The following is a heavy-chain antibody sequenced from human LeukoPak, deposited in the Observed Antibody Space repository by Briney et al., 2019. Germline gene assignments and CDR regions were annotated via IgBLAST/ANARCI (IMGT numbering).Heavy chain of an antibody. CDR3: AASRYYYDSSGPGGYYYGMDV. CDR2: IIPIFGTA. D-gene: IGHD3-22*01. Sequence: SVKVSCKASGGTFISYAISWVRQAPGQGLEWMGGIIPIFGTANYAQKFQGRVTITADESTSTAYMELSSLRSEDTAVYYCAASRYYYDSSGPGGYYYGMDVWGQGTTVTVSS. V-gene: IGHV1-69*13. J-gene: IGHJ6*02. CDR1: GGTFISYA.